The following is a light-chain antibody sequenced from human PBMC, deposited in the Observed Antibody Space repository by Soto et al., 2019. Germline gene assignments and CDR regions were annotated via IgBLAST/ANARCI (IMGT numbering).Light chain of an antibody. V-gene: IGKV1-5*03. Sequence: DIQMTQSPSTLSASVGDRVTITCRASQSISSWLAWYQQKPGKAPKLLIYKASSLESGVPSRFSGSGSGTEFTLTISSLQPDDFATYYCQHQVTLGQGTKVDIK. CDR3: QHQVT. J-gene: IGKJ1*01. CDR1: QSISSW. CDR2: KAS.